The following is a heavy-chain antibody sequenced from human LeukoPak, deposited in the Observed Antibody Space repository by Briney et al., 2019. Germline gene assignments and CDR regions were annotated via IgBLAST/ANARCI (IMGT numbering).Heavy chain of an antibody. CDR3: APAPQYQLLYEGHYFDY. J-gene: IGHJ4*02. CDR2: ISGSGGST. V-gene: IGHV3-23*01. Sequence: GGSLRLSCAASGFTFSSYAMSWVRQAPGKGLEWVSAISGSGGSTYYADSVKGRFTISRDNSKKTMYMQMNSLRAEDTAVYYCAPAPQYQLLYEGHYFDYWGQGTLVTVSS. CDR1: GFTFSSYA. D-gene: IGHD2-2*02.